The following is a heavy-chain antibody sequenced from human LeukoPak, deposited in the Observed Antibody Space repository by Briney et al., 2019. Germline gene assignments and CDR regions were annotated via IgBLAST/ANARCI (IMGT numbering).Heavy chain of an antibody. V-gene: IGHV1-2*02. CDR2: INPDSGGT. CDR3: ARNGGNSPFCDY. J-gene: IGHJ4*02. CDR1: GYTFTGYY. Sequence: ASVKVSCKASGYTFTGYYMHWVRQAPGHGLEWMGWINPDSGGTNYAQKFQGRVTMTRDTSITTAYMELSRLTSDDTAVYYCARNGGNSPFCDYWGQGTLVTVSS. D-gene: IGHD4-23*01.